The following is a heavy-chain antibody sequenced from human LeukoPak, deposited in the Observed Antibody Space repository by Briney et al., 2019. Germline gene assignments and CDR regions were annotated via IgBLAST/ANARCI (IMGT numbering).Heavy chain of an antibody. CDR2: IKSKTDGGTT. J-gene: IGHJ6*02. CDR3: TTAGGIAAEEQGRFGMDV. CDR1: GFTFSNAW. Sequence: GGSLRLSCAASGFTFSNAWMSWVRQAPGKGLEWVGRIKSKTDGGTTDYAAPVKGRFTISRDDSKNTLYLQMNSLKTEDTAVYYCTTAGGIAAEEQGRFGMDVWGQGTTVTVSS. V-gene: IGHV3-15*01. D-gene: IGHD6-13*01.